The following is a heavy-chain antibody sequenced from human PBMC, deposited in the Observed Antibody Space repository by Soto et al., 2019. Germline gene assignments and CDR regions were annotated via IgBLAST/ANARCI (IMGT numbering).Heavy chain of an antibody. J-gene: IGHJ4*02. Sequence: PGGSLRLSCAASGFTFSSYGMHWVRQAPGKGLEWVAVISYDGSNKYYADSVKGRFTISRDNSKNTLYLQMNSLRAEDTAVYYCAKDPGDSSGYSYFDEWGQGTLVTVSS. D-gene: IGHD3-22*01. V-gene: IGHV3-30*18. CDR3: AKDPGDSSGYSYFDE. CDR1: GFTFSSYG. CDR2: ISYDGSNK.